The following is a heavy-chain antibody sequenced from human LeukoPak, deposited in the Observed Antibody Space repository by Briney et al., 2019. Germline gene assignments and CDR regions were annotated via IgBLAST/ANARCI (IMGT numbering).Heavy chain of an antibody. D-gene: IGHD4-17*01. J-gene: IGHJ4*02. CDR2: IKQDGSDK. CDR1: GFTFSGYW. V-gene: IGHV3-7*03. CDR3: AREPYGDYFDY. Sequence: GGSLRLSCAASGFTFSGYWMSWVRQAPGKGLEWVANIKQDGSDKYYVDSVKGRFTISRDNAEDSLYLQMNSLRAEDTAVYYCAREPYGDYFDYWGQGILVTVSS.